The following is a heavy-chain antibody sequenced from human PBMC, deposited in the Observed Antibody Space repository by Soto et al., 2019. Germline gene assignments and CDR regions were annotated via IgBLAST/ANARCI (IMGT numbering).Heavy chain of an antibody. V-gene: IGHV3-9*02. D-gene: IGHD3-22*01. CDR2: ITWTNGEI. Sequence: EVQLVESGGGLVQPGRSLRLSCVGSGFFPDDYAMQWVRQAPGKGLEWVSGITWTNGEIAYADSVKGRFTLSRDKVKNSLFLQMDSLRPDDTALYFCARGVKMWLPDYWGQGTLVIVSS. CDR3: ARGVKMWLPDY. CDR1: GFFPDDYA. J-gene: IGHJ4*02.